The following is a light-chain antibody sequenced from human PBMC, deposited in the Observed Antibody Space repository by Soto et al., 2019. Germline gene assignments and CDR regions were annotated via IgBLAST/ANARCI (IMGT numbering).Light chain of an antibody. CDR3: QQLNSYPRT. CDR1: QGISSY. Sequence: DIQLTQSPSFLSASVGDRVTITCRASQGISSYLAWYQQKPGKAPKLLIYAASTLQSGVPSRFSGSGSGTEFTLTISSLQPEDFATYYCQQLNSYPRTFGGGTTVDIK. CDR2: AAS. V-gene: IGKV1-9*01. J-gene: IGKJ4*01.